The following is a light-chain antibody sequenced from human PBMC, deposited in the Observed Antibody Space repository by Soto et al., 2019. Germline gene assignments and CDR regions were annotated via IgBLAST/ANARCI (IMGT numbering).Light chain of an antibody. Sequence: DIVMTQSPDSLAVSLGERATINCKSSQSVLYSSNNKNYLGWYQQKVGQPPKLLIYWASTRESGVPDRFSGSGSGTDLNLTISSLQAEDVAVYYCQQYYSKPLTFGGGTKVEIK. J-gene: IGKJ4*01. V-gene: IGKV4-1*01. CDR1: QSVLYSSNNKNY. CDR3: QQYYSKPLT. CDR2: WAS.